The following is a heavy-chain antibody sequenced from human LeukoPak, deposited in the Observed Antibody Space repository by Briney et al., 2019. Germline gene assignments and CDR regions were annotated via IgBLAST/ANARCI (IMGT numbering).Heavy chain of an antibody. CDR1: GGSISSSGYY. J-gene: IGHJ5*02. D-gene: IGHD2-15*01. CDR2: IFYSGST. V-gene: IGHV4-39*01. CDR3: ARHGVVAATYSWFDP. Sequence: SETLSLTCTVSGGSISSSGYYWGWIRQPPGKGLEWIGSIFYSGSTYYNPSLKSRVTISVDTSKNQFSLKLSSVTAADTAVYYCARHGVVAATYSWFDPWGQGTLVTVSS.